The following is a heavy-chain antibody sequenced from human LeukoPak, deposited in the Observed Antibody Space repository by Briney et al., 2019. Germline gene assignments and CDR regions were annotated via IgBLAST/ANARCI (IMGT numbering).Heavy chain of an antibody. Sequence: WASVKVSCRASGGTFSSYAISWVRQAPGQGLGWMGGIIPIFGTANYAQKFQGRVTITADESTSTAYMELSSLRSEDTAVYYCARTYYYDSSGYYYRGYFDYWGQGTLVTVSS. CDR2: IIPIFGTA. CDR3: ARTYYYDSSGYYYRGYFDY. CDR1: GGTFSSYA. J-gene: IGHJ4*02. V-gene: IGHV1-69*13. D-gene: IGHD3-22*01.